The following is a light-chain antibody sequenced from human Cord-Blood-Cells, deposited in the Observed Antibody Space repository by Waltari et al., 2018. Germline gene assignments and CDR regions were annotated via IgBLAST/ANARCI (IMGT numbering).Light chain of an antibody. CDR3: SSYTSSSTLV. Sequence: QSALTQPASVSGSPGQSITISCTGTRSDVGCYNSVSWYQQHPGKAPKLMIYDVSNRPSGVSNRFSGSKSGNTASLTISGLQAEDEADYYCSSYTSSSTLVFGGGTKLTVL. J-gene: IGLJ2*01. CDR2: DVS. V-gene: IGLV2-14*01. CDR1: RSDVGCYNS.